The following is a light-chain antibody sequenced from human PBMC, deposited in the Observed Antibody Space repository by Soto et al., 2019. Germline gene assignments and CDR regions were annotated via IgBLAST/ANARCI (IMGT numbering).Light chain of an antibody. CDR2: EVR. J-gene: IGLJ2*01. CDR1: SSDVGGYNY. V-gene: IGLV2-14*01. CDR3: CSYTSRSTLV. Sequence: QSALTQPASVSGSPGQSITISCTGTSSDVGGYNYVSWYQKHPGKAPKSLIYEVRNRHSGVSDRFSGSKTGNTASLTISGLHAEDEADYYCCSYTSRSTLVFGGGNKLTVL.